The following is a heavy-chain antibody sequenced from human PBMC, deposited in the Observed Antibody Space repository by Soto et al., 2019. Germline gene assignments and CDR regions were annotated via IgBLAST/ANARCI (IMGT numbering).Heavy chain of an antibody. CDR1: GYTFTSYA. V-gene: IGHV1-3*05. Sequence: QVQLVQSGAEEKKPGASVKVSCKASGYTFTSYAMHWVRQAPGQRLEWMGWINAGNGNTKYSQKFQGRATITRDTPASTAYMERSSLRAEDTAVYYCARSIVVVTALDYWGKGTLVTVS. J-gene: IGHJ4*02. D-gene: IGHD2-21*02. CDR3: ARSIVVVTALDY. CDR2: INAGNGNT.